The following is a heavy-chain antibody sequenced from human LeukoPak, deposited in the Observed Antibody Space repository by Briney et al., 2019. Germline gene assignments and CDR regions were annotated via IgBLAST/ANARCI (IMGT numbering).Heavy chain of an antibody. J-gene: IGHJ6*02. D-gene: IGHD3-10*01. V-gene: IGHV3-9*01. CDR2: ITWNTYSI. Sequence: PGRSLRLSCSASGFTFDDYAMHWVRQAPGKGLEWVSGITWNTYSIGYVDSVKGRFTISRDNAKNSLYLQMDSLREEDTAVYYCAKDFRKWSGETQYYGMDVWGQGTTVIVSS. CDR3: AKDFRKWSGETQYYGMDV. CDR1: GFTFDDYA.